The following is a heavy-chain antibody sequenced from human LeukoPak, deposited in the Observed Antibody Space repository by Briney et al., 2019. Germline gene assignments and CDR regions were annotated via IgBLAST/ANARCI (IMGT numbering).Heavy chain of an antibody. J-gene: IGHJ4*02. CDR2: INHSGST. D-gene: IGHD3-22*01. CDR3: ARVFPDSTGAYRYLDY. Sequence: SETLSLTCAVYGGSFSGYYWSWIRQPPGKGLEWIGEINHSGSTNYNPSLKSRVTISVDTSKNQFSLKLSSVTAADTAVYYCARVFPDSTGAYRYLDYWGQGMLVTVSS. CDR1: GGSFSGYY. V-gene: IGHV4-34*01.